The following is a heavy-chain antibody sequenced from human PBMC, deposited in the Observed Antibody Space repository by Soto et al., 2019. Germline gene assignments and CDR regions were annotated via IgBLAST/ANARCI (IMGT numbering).Heavy chain of an antibody. J-gene: IGHJ4*02. CDR3: SSGRSMIANGVFED. CDR2: MSFDGNSK. CDR1: GFAVSSYS. V-gene: IGHV3-30-3*01. Sequence: GGSLRLSCAASGFAVSSYSMHWVRQAPGKGLEWVAAMSFDGNSKYFADSVKGRFKIFRDTSKNTWSPQMESLGGEDSALYHCSSGRSMIANGVFEDWGQGTKVTV. D-gene: IGHD2-21*01.